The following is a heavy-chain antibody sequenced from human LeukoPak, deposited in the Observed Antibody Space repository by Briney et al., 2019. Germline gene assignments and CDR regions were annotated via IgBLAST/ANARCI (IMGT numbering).Heavy chain of an antibody. CDR3: ALLAVASDFDY. D-gene: IGHD6-19*01. CDR2: IGSSGTTR. CDR1: GFPFSIYE. J-gene: IGHJ4*02. V-gene: IGHV3-48*03. Sequence: GGSLRLSCAVSGFPFSIYEMNWVRQAPGKGLEEVSNIGSSGTTRYYADSVKGRFSISRDNAKNSLYLQMSSLRVEDTGVYYCALLAVASDFDYWGEGALVTVSS.